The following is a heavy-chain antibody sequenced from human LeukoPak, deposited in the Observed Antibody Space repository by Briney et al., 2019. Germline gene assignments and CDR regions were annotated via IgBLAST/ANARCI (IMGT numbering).Heavy chain of an antibody. D-gene: IGHD6-25*01. J-gene: IGHJ5*02. V-gene: IGHV3-33*01. CDR3: ARGAVMAAANWFDP. Sequence: GGSLRLSCAASGFTFSRYSIHWVRQAPGKGLEWVAVIWYDGSNKYYADSVKGRFTISRDNSKDTLFLQMNSLRVEDTAVYYFARGAVMAAANWFDPWGQGTLVTVSS. CDR1: GFTFSRYS. CDR2: IWYDGSNK.